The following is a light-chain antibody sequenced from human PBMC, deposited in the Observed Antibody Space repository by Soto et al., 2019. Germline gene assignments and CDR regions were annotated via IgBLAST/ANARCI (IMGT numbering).Light chain of an antibody. CDR2: GAS. CDR1: QSVSSN. V-gene: IGKV3-15*01. J-gene: IGKJ1*01. Sequence: EVVMTQSPATLSVSPGERATLSCRASQSVSSNLAWYQQKTGQAPRLLIYGASTRATSIPARFSGSGSGTEFTLTISSLQSEDCAVYYCHQYNNWPRTFGQGTKVEIK. CDR3: HQYNNWPRT.